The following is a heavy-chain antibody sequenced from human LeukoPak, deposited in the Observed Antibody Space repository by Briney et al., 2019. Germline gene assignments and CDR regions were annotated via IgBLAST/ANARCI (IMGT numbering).Heavy chain of an antibody. CDR1: GFTFSSYW. Sequence: GGSLRLSCAASGFTFSSYWMHWVRQAPGKGLVWVSRIKSDGSTTTYADSVKGRFTISRDNAKKSVYLQMNGLRADDSALYYCARDSTADLDYWGQGTLVTVSS. V-gene: IGHV3-74*01. CDR2: IKSDGSTT. D-gene: IGHD6-19*01. J-gene: IGHJ4*02. CDR3: ARDSTADLDY.